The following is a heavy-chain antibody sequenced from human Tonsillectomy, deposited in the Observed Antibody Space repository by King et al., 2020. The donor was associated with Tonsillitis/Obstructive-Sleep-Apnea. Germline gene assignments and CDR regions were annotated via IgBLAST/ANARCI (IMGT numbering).Heavy chain of an antibody. CDR2: IKQDGSEK. D-gene: IGHD2-2*01. CDR3: ARARSSTSTHYYYYMDV. J-gene: IGHJ6*03. Sequence: LVESGGGLVQPGGSLRLSCAASRFTFSNYCMTWVRQAPGKGLEWVANIKQDGSEKYYVYSVKGRFTISRDNAKNSLYLQMNSLRVEDTAVYYCARARSSTSTHYYYYMDVWGKGTTVTVSS. CDR1: RFTFSNYC. V-gene: IGHV3-7*04.